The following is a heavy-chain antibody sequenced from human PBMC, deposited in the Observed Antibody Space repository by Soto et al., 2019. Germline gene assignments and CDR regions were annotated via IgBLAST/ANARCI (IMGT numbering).Heavy chain of an antibody. CDR1: GGSFSGYY. Sequence: SETLSLTCAVYGGSFSGYYWSWIRQPPGKGLEWIGEINHSGSTNYNPSLKSRATISVDTSKNQFSLKLSSVTAADTAVYYCASSPVPAAIGGHDAFDIWGQGTMVTVSS. CDR3: ASSPVPAAIGGHDAFDI. V-gene: IGHV4-34*01. CDR2: INHSGST. D-gene: IGHD2-2*01. J-gene: IGHJ3*02.